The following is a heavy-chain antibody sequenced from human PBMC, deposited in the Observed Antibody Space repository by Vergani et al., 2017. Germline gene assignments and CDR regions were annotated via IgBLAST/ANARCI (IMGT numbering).Heavy chain of an antibody. J-gene: IGHJ4*02. V-gene: IGHV3-23*01. CDR3: AKGGRGAAAGTWPFDY. D-gene: IGHD6-13*01. Sequence: EVQLLESGGGLVQPGGSLRLSCAASGFTFSSYAMSWVRQAPGKGLEWVSAISGSGGSTYYADSVKGRFTISRDNSKNTLYLQMNSLRAEDTAVYYCAKGGRGAAAGTWPFDYWGQGTLVTVSS. CDR2: ISGSGGST. CDR1: GFTFSSYA.